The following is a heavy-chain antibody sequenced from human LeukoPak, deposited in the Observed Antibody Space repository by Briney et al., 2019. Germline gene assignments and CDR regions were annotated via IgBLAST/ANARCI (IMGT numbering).Heavy chain of an antibody. V-gene: IGHV3-23*01. CDR3: AKRGVVIRVILVGFHKEAYYFDS. D-gene: IGHD3-22*01. J-gene: IGHJ4*02. Sequence: GGSLRLSCAVSGITLSNYGISWVRQAPGKGLEWVAGISGSAGGTNYADSEKGRFTISRDNSKNTLYLQMNRLRAEDTAVYFCAKRGVVIRVILVGFHKEAYYFDSWGQGALVTVSS. CDR2: ISGSAGGT. CDR1: GITLSNYG.